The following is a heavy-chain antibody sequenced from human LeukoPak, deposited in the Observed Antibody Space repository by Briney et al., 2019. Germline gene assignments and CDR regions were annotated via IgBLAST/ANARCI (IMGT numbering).Heavy chain of an antibody. CDR2: INPNSGGT. Sequence: GASVKVSCKGSGYTFTGYYMHWVRQAPGQGLEWMGWINPNSGGTNYAQKFQGRVTITRDTSISTAYMELSRLRSDDTAVYYCARGFGDYGDYVDYWGQGTLVTVSS. CDR1: GYTFTGYY. J-gene: IGHJ4*02. D-gene: IGHD4-17*01. V-gene: IGHV1-2*02. CDR3: ARGFGDYGDYVDY.